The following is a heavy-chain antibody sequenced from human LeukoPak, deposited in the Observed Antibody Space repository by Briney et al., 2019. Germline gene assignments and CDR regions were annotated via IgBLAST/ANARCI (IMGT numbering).Heavy chain of an antibody. V-gene: IGHV1-46*01. CDR2: IDPSGGST. CDR1: GYTFTSYY. J-gene: IGHJ4*02. Sequence: ASVKVSCKASGYTFTSYYMHWVRQAPGQGLEWMGIIDPSGGSTSYAQKFQGRVTVTRDTSTSTVYMELSSLRSEDTAVYYCARARMYNWNDVTTFDYWGQGTLVTVAS. D-gene: IGHD1-20*01. CDR3: ARARMYNWNDVTTFDY.